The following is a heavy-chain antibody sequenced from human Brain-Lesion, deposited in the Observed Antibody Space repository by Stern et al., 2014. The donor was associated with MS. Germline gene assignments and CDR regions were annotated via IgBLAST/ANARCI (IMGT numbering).Heavy chain of an antibody. CDR1: GYTLTELS. CDR3: ATLSPGAGGNYYRHFDY. D-gene: IGHD1-26*01. J-gene: IGHJ4*02. CDR2: FDPEDGET. V-gene: IGHV1-24*01. Sequence: QVQLVQSGAELTKPGASVKVSCKVSGYTLTELSMHWVRQAPRKGLEWMGGFDPEDGETIYAQKFQGRVTMTEDTSTDTAYMELSSLRSEDTAVYYCATLSPGAGGNYYRHFDYWGQGTLVTVSS.